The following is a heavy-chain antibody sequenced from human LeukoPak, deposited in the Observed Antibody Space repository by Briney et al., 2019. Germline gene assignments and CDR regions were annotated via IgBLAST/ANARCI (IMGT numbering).Heavy chain of an antibody. CDR1: GGSISSGSYY. J-gene: IGHJ4*02. D-gene: IGHD3-10*01. CDR2: IYTSGST. CDR3: ARVAYYGSGSYYRIYYYFDY. Sequence: SETLSLTCTVSGGSISSGSYYWSWIRQPAGKGLEWIGRIYTSGSTNYNPSPKSRVTISVDTSKNQFSLKLSSVTAADTAVYYCARVAYYGSGSYYRIYYYFDYWGQGTLVTVSS. V-gene: IGHV4-61*02.